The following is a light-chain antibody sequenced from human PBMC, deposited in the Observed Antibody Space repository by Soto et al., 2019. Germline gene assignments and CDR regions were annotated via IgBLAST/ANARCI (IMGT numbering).Light chain of an antibody. CDR1: SSNIGSNY. Sequence: QAVVTQPPSASGTPGQRVTISCSGSSSNIGSNYVYWYQQLPGTAPKLLIYRNNQRPSGVPDRFSGSKSGTSASLAISGLRSEDEADYYCAAWDDSLSGPHVVFGGGTKLTVL. CDR3: AAWDDSLSGPHVV. CDR2: RNN. J-gene: IGLJ2*01. V-gene: IGLV1-47*01.